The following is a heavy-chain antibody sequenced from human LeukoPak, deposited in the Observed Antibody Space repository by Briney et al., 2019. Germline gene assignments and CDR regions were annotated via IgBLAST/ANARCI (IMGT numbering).Heavy chain of an antibody. D-gene: IGHD2-2*01. CDR2: IWYDGSNK. Sequence: PGGSLRLSCAASGFTFSRYGMHWVRQAPGKGLEWVAVIWYDGSNKYYADSVKGRFTISRDNSKSTLYLQMNSLRAEDTAVYYCARGNTRGYCSSTSCYVRDWFDPWGQGTLVTVSS. V-gene: IGHV3-33*01. J-gene: IGHJ5*02. CDR1: GFTFSRYG. CDR3: ARGNTRGYCSSTSCYVRDWFDP.